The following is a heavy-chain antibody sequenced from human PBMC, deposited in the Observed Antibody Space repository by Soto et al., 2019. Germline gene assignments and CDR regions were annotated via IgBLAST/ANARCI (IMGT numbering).Heavy chain of an antibody. V-gene: IGHV3-15*01. CDR2: IKSKTDGGTT. J-gene: IGHJ6*04. CDR1: GFTFSNAW. CDR3: TTDDRAAYSSGYYPLYYYYGMDV. Sequence: GGSLRLSCLASGFTFSNAWMSWVRQAPGKGLEWVGRIKSKTDGGTTDYAAPVKGRFTISRDDSKNTLYLQMNSLKTEDTAVYYCTTDDRAAYSSGYYPLYYYYGMDVWGKGTTGIASS. D-gene: IGHD3-22*01.